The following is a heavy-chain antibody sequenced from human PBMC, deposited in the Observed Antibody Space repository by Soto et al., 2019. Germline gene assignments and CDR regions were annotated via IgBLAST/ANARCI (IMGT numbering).Heavy chain of an antibody. CDR1: GYAFTSYW. CDR2: IYPGDSDT. V-gene: IGHV5-51*01. J-gene: IGHJ5*02. D-gene: IGHD2-2*01. CDR3: ARGYCTTTICDPWFDP. Sequence: GESLKISCTGIGYAFTSYWTAWVRQMPGKGLEWVGIIYPGDSDTRYSPSFQGQVTISVDNSITTAYLQWSSLKASDTAMYYCARGYCTTTICDPWFDPWGQGTLVTLSS.